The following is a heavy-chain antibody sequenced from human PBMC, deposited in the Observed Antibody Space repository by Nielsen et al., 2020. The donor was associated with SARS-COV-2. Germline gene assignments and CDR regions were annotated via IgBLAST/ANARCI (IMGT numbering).Heavy chain of an antibody. V-gene: IGHV3-48*04. Sequence: GESLKISCAASGFTFSSYSMNWVRQAPGKGLEWVSYISSSSSTIYYADSVKGRFTISRDNAKRSLNLQMNSLRAEDTGVYYCAREGPEIAVAGSGLDVWGQGTTVTVSS. CDR1: GFTFSSYS. CDR3: AREGPEIAVAGSGLDV. J-gene: IGHJ6*02. CDR2: ISSSSSTI. D-gene: IGHD6-19*01.